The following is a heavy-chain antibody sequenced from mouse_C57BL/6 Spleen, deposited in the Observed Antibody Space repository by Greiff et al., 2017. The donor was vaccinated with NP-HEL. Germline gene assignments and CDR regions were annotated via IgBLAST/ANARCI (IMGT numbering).Heavy chain of an antibody. Sequence: EVQLQQSGPELAKPGASVKISCKASGYSFTDYNMNWVKQSNGKSLEWIGVINPNYGTTSYNQKFKGKATLTADPSSSTAYMQLNSLTSEDSAVYCCAREERIGYFDVWGTGTTVTVSS. CDR3: AREERIGYFDV. V-gene: IGHV1-39*01. J-gene: IGHJ1*03. CDR2: INPNYGTT. CDR1: GYSFTDYN.